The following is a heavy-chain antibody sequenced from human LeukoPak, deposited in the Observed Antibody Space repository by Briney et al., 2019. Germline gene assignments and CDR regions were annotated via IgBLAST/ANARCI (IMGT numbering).Heavy chain of an antibody. D-gene: IGHD3-10*01. Sequence: SETLSLTCAVYGGSFSGYYWSWIRQPPGKGLEWIGEINHSGSTNYNPSLKSRVTISVDTSKNQFSLKLSSVTAANTAVYYCARGGPGSPYYFDYWGQGTLVTVSS. CDR2: INHSGST. J-gene: IGHJ4*02. CDR1: GGSFSGYY. V-gene: IGHV4-34*01. CDR3: ARGGPGSPYYFDY.